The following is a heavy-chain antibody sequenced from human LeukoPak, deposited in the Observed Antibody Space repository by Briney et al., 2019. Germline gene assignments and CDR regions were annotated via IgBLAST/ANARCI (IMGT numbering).Heavy chain of an antibody. V-gene: IGHV3-9*01. Sequence: GRSLRLSCEATGFVFYDYAMHWVRQVPGKGLEWVSGISWNSGDIAYVDSVKGRFTISRDNAKNSLYLQMNSLKPEDTALYYCARAQSKESDDSGSFYRHFDYWGRGTPVTVSS. CDR1: GFVFYDYA. D-gene: IGHD3-10*01. J-gene: IGHJ4*02. CDR2: ISWNSGDI. CDR3: ARAQSKESDDSGSFYRHFDY.